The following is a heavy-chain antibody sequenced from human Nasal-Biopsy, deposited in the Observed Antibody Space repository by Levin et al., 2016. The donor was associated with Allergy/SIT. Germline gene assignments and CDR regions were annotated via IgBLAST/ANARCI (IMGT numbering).Heavy chain of an antibody. CDR1: GYSFTSYW. V-gene: IGHV5-51*01. CDR3: AKQRQQYSVARHFDL. J-gene: IGHJ2*01. CDR2: IDPSDSDT. D-gene: IGHD6-19*01. Sequence: GESLKISCKASGYSFTSYWIGWVRQMPGKGLEWMGIIDPSDSDTMYSPSFQGHVTISADKSVSTAYLQWSSLKASDTAMYYCAKQRQQYSVARHFDLWGRGTLVTVSS.